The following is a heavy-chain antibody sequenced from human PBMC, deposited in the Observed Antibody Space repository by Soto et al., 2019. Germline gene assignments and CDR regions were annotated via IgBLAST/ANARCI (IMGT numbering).Heavy chain of an antibody. V-gene: IGHV3-21*01. Sequence: GGSLRLSCAASGFTFSSYSMNWVRQAPGKGLEWVSSITSSSDYIYYADSVKGRFTISRDNAKNSLYLQIKSLRAEDTAVYYCARTSGFSSGWGYFDYWAQGTLVTVSS. CDR1: GFTFSSYS. CDR3: ARTSGFSSGWGYFDY. CDR2: ITSSSDYI. J-gene: IGHJ4*02. D-gene: IGHD6-19*01.